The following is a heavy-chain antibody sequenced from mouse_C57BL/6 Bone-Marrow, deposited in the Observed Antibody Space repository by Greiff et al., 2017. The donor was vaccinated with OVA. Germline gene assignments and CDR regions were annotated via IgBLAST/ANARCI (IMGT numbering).Heavy chain of an antibody. CDR3: TRDREGYDYGGDAMDY. D-gene: IGHD2-4*01. V-gene: IGHV5-9-1*02. Sequence: EVHLVESGAGLVKPGGSLKLSCAASGFTFSSYAMSWVRQTPEKRLEWVAYISSGGDYIYYADTVKGRFTISRDNARNTLYLQMSSLKSEDTAMYYCTRDREGYDYGGDAMDYWGQGTSVTVSS. J-gene: IGHJ4*01. CDR2: ISSGGDYI. CDR1: GFTFSSYA.